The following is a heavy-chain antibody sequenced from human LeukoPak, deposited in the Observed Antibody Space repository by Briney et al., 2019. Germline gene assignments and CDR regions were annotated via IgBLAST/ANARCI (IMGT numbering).Heavy chain of an antibody. D-gene: IGHD6-13*01. J-gene: IGHJ4*02. CDR3: ARDGGSWYFDY. Sequence: SCKASGYTFTSYAMHWVRQAPGKGLEWVAVISYDGSNKYYADSVKGRFTISRDNSKNTLYLQMNSLRAEDTAVYYCARDGGSWYFDYWGQGTLVTVSS. CDR1: GYTFTSYA. V-gene: IGHV3-30-3*01. CDR2: ISYDGSNK.